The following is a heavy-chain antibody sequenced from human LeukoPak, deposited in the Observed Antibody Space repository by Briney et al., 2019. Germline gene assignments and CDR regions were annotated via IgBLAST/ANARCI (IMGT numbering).Heavy chain of an antibody. CDR1: GGSISSGDYY. D-gene: IGHD2-2*01. CDR2: IYYSGST. Sequence: PSQTLSLTCTVSGGSISSGDYYWSWIRQPPGKGLEWIGYIYYSGSTYYNPSLKSRVTISVDTSKNQFSLKLSSVTAADTAVYYCARDGGSIPAATAFDYWGQGTLVTVSS. V-gene: IGHV4-30-4*01. J-gene: IGHJ4*02. CDR3: ARDGGSIPAATAFDY.